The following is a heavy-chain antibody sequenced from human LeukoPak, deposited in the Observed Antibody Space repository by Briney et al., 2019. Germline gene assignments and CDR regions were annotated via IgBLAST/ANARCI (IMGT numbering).Heavy chain of an antibody. V-gene: IGHV4-39*07. CDR3: ARVTGYMIEDYFDY. Sequence: PSETLSLTCTVSGGSISTSSYYWGWIRLPPGKGLEWIGSIYYSGSTYYNPSLKSRVTISVDTSKNQFSLKLRSVTAADTAVYYCARVTGYMIEDYFDYWGQGILVTVSS. CDR1: GGSISTSSYY. D-gene: IGHD3-9*01. CDR2: IYYSGST. J-gene: IGHJ4*02.